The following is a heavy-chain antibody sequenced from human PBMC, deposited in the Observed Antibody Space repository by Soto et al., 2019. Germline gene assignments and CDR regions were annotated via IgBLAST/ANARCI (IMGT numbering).Heavy chain of an antibody. CDR2: ISYDGTKT. Sequence: QVQLVESGGGVVQPGRSQRLSCAASGFIFSSYDMHWVRKAPGKGLEWVAVISYDGTKTFYADSVKGRFTISRDSSKNTLYLQMNSLRGEDTAVYYCAKDGWWHGFNYMDYWGQGTLVTVSS. D-gene: IGHD5-12*01. V-gene: IGHV3-30*18. CDR1: GFIFSSYD. CDR3: AKDGWWHGFNYMDY. J-gene: IGHJ4*02.